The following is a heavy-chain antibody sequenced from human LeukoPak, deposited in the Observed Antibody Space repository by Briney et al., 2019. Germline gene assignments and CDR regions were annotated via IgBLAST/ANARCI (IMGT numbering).Heavy chain of an antibody. CDR3: ARRSGSYFDYYYYYGMDV. J-gene: IGHJ6*02. V-gene: IGHV1-18*01. CDR1: GYTFTSYG. CDR2: ISAYNGNT. D-gene: IGHD1-26*01. Sequence: ASVKVSCKASGYTFTSYGISWVRQAPGQGLEWMGWISAYNGNTTYAQKLQGRVTMTTDTSTSTAYMELRSLRSDDTAVYYCARRSGSYFDYYYYYGMDVWGQGTTVTVSS.